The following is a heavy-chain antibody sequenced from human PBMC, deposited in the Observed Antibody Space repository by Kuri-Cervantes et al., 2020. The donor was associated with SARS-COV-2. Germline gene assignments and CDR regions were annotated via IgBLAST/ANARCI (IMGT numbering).Heavy chain of an antibody. CDR1: GGTFSSYA. V-gene: IGHV1-69*04. D-gene: IGHD3-3*02. Sequence: SVKVSCKASGGTFSSYAISWVRQAPGQGLEWMGRIIPILGIANYAQKFQGRVTITADKSTSTAYMELSSLRSEDTAVYYCARGPPHLWSGYYTGGYYMDVWGKGTTVTVSS. J-gene: IGHJ6*03. CDR3: ARGPPHLWSGYYTGGYYMDV. CDR2: IIPILGIA.